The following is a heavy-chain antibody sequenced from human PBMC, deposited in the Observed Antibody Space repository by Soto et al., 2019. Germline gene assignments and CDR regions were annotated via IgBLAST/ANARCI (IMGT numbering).Heavy chain of an antibody. Sequence: PGGSLRLSCAASGFTFSSYSMNWVRQAPGKGLEWVSYISSSSSTIYYADSVKGRFTISRDNAKNSLYLQMNSLRDEDTAVYYCAGIAAALDYYYGMDVWGQGTTVTVSS. V-gene: IGHV3-48*02. D-gene: IGHD6-13*01. CDR1: GFTFSSYS. CDR3: AGIAAALDYYYGMDV. J-gene: IGHJ6*02. CDR2: ISSSSSTI.